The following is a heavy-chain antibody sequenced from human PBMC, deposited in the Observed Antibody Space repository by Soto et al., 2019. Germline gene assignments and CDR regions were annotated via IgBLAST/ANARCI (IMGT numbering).Heavy chain of an antibody. V-gene: IGHV3-9*01. CDR1: GFTFDDYA. Sequence: DVQLVESGGGLVQPGRSLRLSCAGSGFTFDDYAMHWVRQAPGKGLEWVSGISWNSGSIGYADSVKGRITISRDNAKNTLYLQMNSMRAEATVLYYCAKDLGSILLYYYDYYGMAVWGQWTAV. J-gene: IGHJ6*02. D-gene: IGHD2-21*01. CDR2: ISWNSGSI. CDR3: AKDLGSILLYYYDYYGMAV.